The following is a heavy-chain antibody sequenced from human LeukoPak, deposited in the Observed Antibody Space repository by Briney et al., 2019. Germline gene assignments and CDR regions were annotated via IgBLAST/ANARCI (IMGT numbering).Heavy chain of an antibody. D-gene: IGHD3-10*01. CDR3: ARPYYYGSGRPIGY. Sequence: SETLSLTCAVYGWSFSGYYWSWIRQPPGKGLEWIGEINHSGSTNYNPSLKSRVTISVDTSKNQFSLKLSSVTAADTAVYYCARPYYYGSGRPIGYWGQGTLVTVSS. CDR2: INHSGST. V-gene: IGHV4-34*01. CDR1: GWSFSGYY. J-gene: IGHJ4*02.